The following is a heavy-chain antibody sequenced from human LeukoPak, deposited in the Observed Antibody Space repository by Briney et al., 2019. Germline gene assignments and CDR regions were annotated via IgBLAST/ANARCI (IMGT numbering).Heavy chain of an antibody. V-gene: IGHV1-46*01. D-gene: IGHD4-17*01. CDR3: ARVGRGDYGDSTSYYYYYGMDV. CDR2: INPSGGST. Sequence: GASVKVSCKASGYTSTSYYMHWVRQAPGQGLEWMGIINPSGGSTSYAQKFQGRVTMTRDTSTSTVYMELSSLRSEDTAVYYCARVGRGDYGDSTSYYYYYGMDVWGQGTTVTVSS. CDR1: GYTSTSYY. J-gene: IGHJ6*02.